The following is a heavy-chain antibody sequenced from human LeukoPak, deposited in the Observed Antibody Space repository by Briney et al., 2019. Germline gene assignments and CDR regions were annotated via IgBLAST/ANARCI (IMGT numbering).Heavy chain of an antibody. J-gene: IGHJ3*02. CDR1: GGSISSYY. CDR2: IYYSGST. V-gene: IGHV4-59*01. CDR3: ARGITIFSPGAFDI. Sequence: SETLSLTWTVSGGSISSYYWSWIRQPPGKGLEWIGYIYYSGSTNYNPPLKSRVTISVDTSKNQFSLKLSSVTAADTAVYYCARGITIFSPGAFDIWGQGTMVTVSS. D-gene: IGHD3-3*01.